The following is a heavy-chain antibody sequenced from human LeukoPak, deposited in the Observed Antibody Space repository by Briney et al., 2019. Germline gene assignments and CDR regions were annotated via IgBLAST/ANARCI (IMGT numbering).Heavy chain of an antibody. D-gene: IGHD2-15*01. Sequence: GGSLRLSGAASGFTFSSYSMNWVRQAPGKGLEWVSSISSSSSYIYYADSMKGRFTISRDNAKNSLYLQTNSLRAEDTAVYYCARQRYCSGGSCYWFDPWGQGTLVTVSS. V-gene: IGHV3-21*01. CDR2: ISSSSSYI. J-gene: IGHJ5*02. CDR1: GFTFSSYS. CDR3: ARQRYCSGGSCYWFDP.